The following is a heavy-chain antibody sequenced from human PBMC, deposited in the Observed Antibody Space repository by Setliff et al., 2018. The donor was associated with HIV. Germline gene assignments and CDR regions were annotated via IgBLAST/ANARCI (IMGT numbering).Heavy chain of an antibody. D-gene: IGHD5-12*01. Sequence: VASVKVSCKASGYTFTTYSFTWVRQAPGQGLERMGWISAFNGNTNYAQKLQGRFTMTTDTSTSTAYMELRSLRSDDTAVYYCARGGYGWGDLGPVLDYWGQGTLVTVSS. CDR3: ARGGYGWGDLGPVLDY. CDR2: ISAFNGNT. V-gene: IGHV1-18*01. CDR1: GYTFTTYS. J-gene: IGHJ4*02.